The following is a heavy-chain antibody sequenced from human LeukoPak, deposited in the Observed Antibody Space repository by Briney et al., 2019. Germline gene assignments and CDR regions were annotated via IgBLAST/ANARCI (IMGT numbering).Heavy chain of an antibody. D-gene: IGHD3-9*01. V-gene: IGHV1-18*01. Sequence: ASVKVSCKASGYTFTSYGISGVRQAPGQGLEWMGWISAYNGNTNYAQKLQGRVTMTTDTSTSTAYMELRSLRSDDTAVYYCARDREVLRYLDWLSTTDDYWGQGTLVTVSS. CDR1: GYTFTSYG. CDR2: ISAYNGNT. CDR3: ARDREVLRYLDWLSTTDDY. J-gene: IGHJ4*02.